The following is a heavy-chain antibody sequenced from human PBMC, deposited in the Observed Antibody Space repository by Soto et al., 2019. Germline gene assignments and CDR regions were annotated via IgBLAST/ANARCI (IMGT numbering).Heavy chain of an antibody. CDR1: GGSISSYY. J-gene: IGHJ3*02. CDR3: ARRWGYAFDI. D-gene: IGHD1-26*01. V-gene: IGHV4-59*08. Sequence: QVQLQESGPGLVKPSETLSLTCTVSGGSISSYYWSWIRQPPGKGLEWIGYIYYSGSTNYNPSLKGSVPSSVAPAKNQFSLKLSSVTAADTAVYYCARRWGYAFDIWGQGTMVTVSS. CDR2: IYYSGST.